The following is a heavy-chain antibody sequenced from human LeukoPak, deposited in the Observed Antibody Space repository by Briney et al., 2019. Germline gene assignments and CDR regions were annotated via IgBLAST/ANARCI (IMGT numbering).Heavy chain of an antibody. CDR3: ARERCSSTSCSYYYYYMDV. V-gene: IGHV4-4*07. CDR1: GGSISSYY. Sequence: SETLPLTCTVSGGSISSYYWSWIRQPAGKGLEWIGRIYTSGSTNYNPSLKSRVTMSVDTSTNQFSLKLSSVTAADTAVYYCARERCSSTSCSYYYYYMDVWGKGTTVTVSS. J-gene: IGHJ6*03. CDR2: IYTSGST. D-gene: IGHD2-2*01.